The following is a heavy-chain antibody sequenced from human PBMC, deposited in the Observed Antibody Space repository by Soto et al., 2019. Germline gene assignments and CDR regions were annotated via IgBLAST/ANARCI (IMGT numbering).Heavy chain of an antibody. Sequence: PGGSLRLSCAASGFTFSSYAMSWVRQAPGKGLEWVSAISGSGGSTYYADSVKGRFTISRDNSKNTLYLQMNSLRAEDTAVYYCAKEHYDFWSGYPDAAFGYWGQGTLVTVSS. CDR3: AKEHYDFWSGYPDAAFGY. J-gene: IGHJ4*02. V-gene: IGHV3-23*01. D-gene: IGHD3-3*01. CDR2: ISGSGGST. CDR1: GFTFSSYA.